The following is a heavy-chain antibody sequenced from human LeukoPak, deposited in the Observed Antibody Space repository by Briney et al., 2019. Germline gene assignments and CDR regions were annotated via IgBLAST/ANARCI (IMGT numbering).Heavy chain of an antibody. Sequence: SETLSLTCTVSGGSICSYYLSCVRQPAGKGLEWIGYIYYSGSTNSNTSLKSRVTISVDKSQNQFFPKMNSVTAADTALYCRGRGYEVVYCWGQGTQVTVSP. J-gene: IGHJ4*02. V-gene: IGHV4-59*08. CDR3: GRGYEVVYC. D-gene: IGHD2-15*01. CDR2: IYYSGST. CDR1: GGSICSYY.